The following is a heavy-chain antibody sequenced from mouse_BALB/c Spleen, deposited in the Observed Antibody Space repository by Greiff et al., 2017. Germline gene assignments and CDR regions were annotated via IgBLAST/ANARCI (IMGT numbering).Heavy chain of an antibody. D-gene: IGHD1-1*01. CDR1: GFTFTDYY. Sequence: VQLVESGGGLVQPGGSLRLSCATSGFTFTDYYMSWVRQPPGKALEWLGFIRNKANGYTTEYSASVKGRFTISRDNSQSILYLQMNTLRAEDSATYYCARDGITTVYYYAMDYWGQGTSVTVSS. CDR2: IRNKANGYTT. J-gene: IGHJ4*01. CDR3: ARDGITTVYYYAMDY. V-gene: IGHV7-3*02.